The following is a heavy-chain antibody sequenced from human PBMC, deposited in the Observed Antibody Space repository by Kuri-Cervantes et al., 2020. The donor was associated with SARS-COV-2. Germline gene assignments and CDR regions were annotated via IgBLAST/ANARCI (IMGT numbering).Heavy chain of an antibody. J-gene: IGHJ4*02. D-gene: IGHD5-12*01. CDR1: GFTFSSYA. CDR3: ASSRGYSGYEFDY. Sequence: GESLKISCAASGFTFSSYAMSWVRQAPGKGLEWVLAISGSGGSTYYADSVKGRFTISRDNSKNTLYLQMNSLRAEDTAVYYCASSRGYSGYEFDYWGQGTLVTVSS. V-gene: IGHV3-23*01. CDR2: ISGSGGST.